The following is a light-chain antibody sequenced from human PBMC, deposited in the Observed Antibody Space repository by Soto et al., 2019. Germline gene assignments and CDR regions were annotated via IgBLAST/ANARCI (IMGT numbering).Light chain of an antibody. Sequence: DIQMTQSPSTLSASVGDRVTITCRASQSISNWLAWYQQKPGKAPKLLIYKASSLEGGVPSRFSGSGSGTEFTITISSLQPDNFATYYCQQYNSYRTFGQGTKVEIK. CDR1: QSISNW. V-gene: IGKV1-5*03. CDR3: QQYNSYRT. CDR2: KAS. J-gene: IGKJ1*01.